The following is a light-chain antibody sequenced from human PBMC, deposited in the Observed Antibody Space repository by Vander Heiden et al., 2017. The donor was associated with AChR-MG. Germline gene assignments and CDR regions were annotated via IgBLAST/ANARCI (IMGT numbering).Light chain of an antibody. V-gene: IGKV1-39*01. J-gene: IGKJ1*01. Sequence: QMTQSPSPLSASVGDTVTIPCRASQSISTYLNWYQQKPGKAPNLLIYAASTLQSGGPSRVRGSGSGTEFTLTISGLQPEDFATYFCQPTFKEGCTFGPGTTV. CDR3: QPTFKEGCT. CDR2: AAS. CDR1: QSISTY.